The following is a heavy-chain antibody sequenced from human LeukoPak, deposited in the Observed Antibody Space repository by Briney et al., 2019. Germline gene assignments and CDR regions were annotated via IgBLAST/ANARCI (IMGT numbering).Heavy chain of an antibody. CDR1: GYTFTSYY. Sequence: ASVKVSCKASGYTFTSYYMHWVRQAPGQGLEWMGIIDPSGGSTSYAQKFQGRVTMTRDMSTSTDYMALSSLRSEDTAVYYCARLTGYDWESSYDYWGQGTLVTVSS. J-gene: IGHJ4*02. D-gene: IGHD5-12*01. CDR2: IDPSGGST. V-gene: IGHV1-46*01. CDR3: ARLTGYDWESSYDY.